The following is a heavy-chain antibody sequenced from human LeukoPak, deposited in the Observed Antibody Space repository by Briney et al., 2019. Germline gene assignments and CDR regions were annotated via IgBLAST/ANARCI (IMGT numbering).Heavy chain of an antibody. Sequence: GASVKVSCKASGYTFTGYYMHWVRQAPGQGLEWMGRIIPILGIANYAQKFQGRVTITADKSTSTAYMELSSLRSEDTAVYYCARGRVTAMGSGYHNWFDPWGQGTLVTVSS. J-gene: IGHJ5*02. CDR1: GYTFTGYY. CDR2: IIPILGIA. V-gene: IGHV1-69*02. D-gene: IGHD5-18*01. CDR3: ARGRVTAMGSGYHNWFDP.